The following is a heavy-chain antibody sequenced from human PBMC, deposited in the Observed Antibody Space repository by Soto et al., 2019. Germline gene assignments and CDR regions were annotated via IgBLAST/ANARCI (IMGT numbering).Heavy chain of an antibody. D-gene: IGHD3-3*01. J-gene: IGHJ6*02. V-gene: IGHV3-73*01. CDR2: IRSKANSYAT. CDR3: TRRRDFWSAPVRPYGMDV. CDR1: GFTFSGSA. Sequence: PGGSLRLSCAASGFTFSGSAMHWVRQASGKGLEWVGRIRSKANSYATAYAASVKGRFTISRDDSKNTAYLQMNSLKTEDTAVYYCTRRRDFWSAPVRPYGMDVWGQGTTVTVSS.